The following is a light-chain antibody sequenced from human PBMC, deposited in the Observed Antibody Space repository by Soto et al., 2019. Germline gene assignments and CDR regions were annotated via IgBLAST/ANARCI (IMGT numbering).Light chain of an antibody. V-gene: IGLV1-47*02. Sequence: QSVLTQPPSASGTPGQTVIISCSGTSTNIGSNYVYWFQHLPGTAPKLLIYANDQRPPGVADRFCGSKSGTSATLAISGLRSEDEADDDCAAWDDSLGGSWVFGGGTKLTVL. CDR3: AAWDDSLGGSWV. J-gene: IGLJ3*02. CDR2: AND. CDR1: STNIGSNY.